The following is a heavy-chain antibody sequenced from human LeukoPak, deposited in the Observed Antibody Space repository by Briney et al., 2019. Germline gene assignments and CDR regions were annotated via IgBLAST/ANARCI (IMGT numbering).Heavy chain of an antibody. D-gene: IGHD3-22*01. CDR2: INPNSGST. CDR1: GYTFTGYY. V-gene: IGHV1-2*02. CDR3: ARPGDSSGYSY. Sequence: ASVKVSCKASGYTFTGYYMHWVRQAPGQGLEWMGWINPNSGSTNYAQKFQGRVTMTRDTSISTAYMELSRLRSDDTAVYYCARPGDSSGYSYWGQGTLVTVSS. J-gene: IGHJ4*02.